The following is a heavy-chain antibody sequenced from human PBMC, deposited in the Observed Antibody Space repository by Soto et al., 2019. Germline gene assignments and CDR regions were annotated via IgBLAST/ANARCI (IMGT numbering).Heavy chain of an antibody. CDR1: GYTFTSYA. CDR2: INAGNGNT. V-gene: IGHV1-3*01. D-gene: IGHD3-16*01. CDR3: AKVIGGLYYFDY. J-gene: IGHJ4*02. Sequence: ASVKVSCKASGYTFTSYAMHWVRQAPGQRLEWMGWINAGNGNTKYSQKFQGRVTITRDTSASTAYMELSSLRSEDTAVYYCAKVIGGLYYFDYWGQGTLVTVSS.